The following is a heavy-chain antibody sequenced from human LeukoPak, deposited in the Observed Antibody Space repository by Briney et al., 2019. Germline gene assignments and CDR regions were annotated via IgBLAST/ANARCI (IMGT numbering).Heavy chain of an antibody. CDR3: AKDGSGGSYYYFGY. V-gene: IGHV3-23*01. D-gene: IGHD4-23*01. Sequence: EPGGSLRLSCAASGFTFGNYAMSWVRQAPGKGLEWVSGLSGSGGSTYYTDSVKGRFTISRDNSKNTVYLQLNSLRAEDTALYFCAKDGSGGSYYYFGYWGQGTLVTVSS. CDR1: GFTFGNYA. CDR2: LSGSGGST. J-gene: IGHJ4*02.